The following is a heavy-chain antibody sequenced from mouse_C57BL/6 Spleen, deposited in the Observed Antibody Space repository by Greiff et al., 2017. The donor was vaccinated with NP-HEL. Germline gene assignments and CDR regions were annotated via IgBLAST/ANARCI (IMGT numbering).Heavy chain of an antibody. CDR1: GYTFTSYW. CDR3: ARVGGTGWAWFAY. J-gene: IGHJ3*01. CDR2: IDPSDSYT. D-gene: IGHD4-1*01. Sequence: VQLQQPGAELVRPGTSVKLSCKASGYTFTSYWMHWVKQRPGQGLEWIGVIDPSDSYTNYNQKFKGKATLTVDTSSSTAYMQLSSLTSEDSAVYYCARVGGTGWAWFAYWGQGTLVTVSA. V-gene: IGHV1-59*01.